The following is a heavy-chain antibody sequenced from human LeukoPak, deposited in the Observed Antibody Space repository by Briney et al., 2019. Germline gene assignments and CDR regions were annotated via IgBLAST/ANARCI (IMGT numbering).Heavy chain of an antibody. Sequence: ASVKVSCKASGYTFTSYYMHWVRQAPGEGPQGMGMINPSGGSTSYAQKFQGRVTITRDTSTSGVYMELSSLRSEDTAVYYCARVGYCSGDSCYNDYWGEGDLVTVSS. J-gene: IGHJ4*02. CDR3: ARVGYCSGDSCYNDY. D-gene: IGHD2-15*01. V-gene: IGHV1-46*01. CDR2: INPSGGST. CDR1: GYTFTSYY.